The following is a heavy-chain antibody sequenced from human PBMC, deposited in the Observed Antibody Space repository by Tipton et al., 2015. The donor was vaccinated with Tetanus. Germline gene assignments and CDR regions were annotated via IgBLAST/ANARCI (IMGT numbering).Heavy chain of an antibody. CDR3: ASDRLIAPRVHLWYYLDY. Sequence: SLRLSCAASGLTFRNYWMHWVRQAPGKGLVWVSRINGDGTSISYADSVKGRFTISRDNAKNTLYLQMNSLRVDDTAVYYCASDRLIAPRVHLWYYLDYWGQGILVTVSS. D-gene: IGHD3-3*02. V-gene: IGHV3-74*01. CDR1: GLTFRNYW. CDR2: INGDGTSI. J-gene: IGHJ4*02.